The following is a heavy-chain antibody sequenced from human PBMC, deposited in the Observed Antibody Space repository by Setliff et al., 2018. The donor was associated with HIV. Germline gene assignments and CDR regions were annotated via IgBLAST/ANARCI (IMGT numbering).Heavy chain of an antibody. V-gene: IGHV4-4*08. CDR3: AREVDVVTTSDAFDI. Sequence: PSETLSLTCTVSGGSIRSHYWSWIRQPPGKGLEWIGSFYHTGSTHYNPSLKSRTTMSLDTSMNQFSLKLTSVTAADTAVYYCAREVDVVTTSDAFDIWGQGTMVTV. D-gene: IGHD2-21*02. CDR2: FYHTGST. J-gene: IGHJ3*02. CDR1: GGSIRSHY.